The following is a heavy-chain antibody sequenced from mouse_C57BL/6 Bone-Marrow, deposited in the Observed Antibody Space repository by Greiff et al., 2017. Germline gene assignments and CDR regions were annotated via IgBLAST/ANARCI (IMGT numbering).Heavy chain of an antibody. D-gene: IGHD1-1*01. CDR1: GYSFTSYY. J-gene: IGHJ2*01. Sequence: VQLQQSGPELVKPGASVKISCKASGYSFTSYYIHWVKQRPGQGLEWIGWIYPGSGNTKYNEKFKGKATLTADTSSSTAYMQLSSLTSEDSAVYYCARGLNYGSSYFDYWGQGTTLTVSS. CDR3: ARGLNYGSSYFDY. CDR2: IYPGSGNT. V-gene: IGHV1-66*01.